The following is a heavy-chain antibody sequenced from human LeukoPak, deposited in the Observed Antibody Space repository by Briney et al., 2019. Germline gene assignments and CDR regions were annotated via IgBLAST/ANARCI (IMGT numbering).Heavy chain of an antibody. V-gene: IGHV3-23*01. CDR3: AKILAPYYGDECYSI. CDR1: GFTVSSYA. D-gene: IGHD2-21*01. CDR2: MSGSESST. Sequence: GGSLRLSCAASGFTVSSYAMSWVRQAPGKGLEWVSAMSGSESSTYYADSVKGRFAISRDNSKNTLYLLMNSLRAEDTAVYYCAKILAPYYGDECYSIWGQGTVVTVSS. J-gene: IGHJ3*02.